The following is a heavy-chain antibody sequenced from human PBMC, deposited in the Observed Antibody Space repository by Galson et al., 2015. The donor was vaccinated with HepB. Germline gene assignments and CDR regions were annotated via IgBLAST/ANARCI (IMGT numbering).Heavy chain of an antibody. D-gene: IGHD6-13*01. CDR2: ISSSSTTI. CDR1: TFIFSTYS. J-gene: IGHJ4*02. V-gene: IGHV3-48*01. CDR3: ARGYTSSWYSGLGY. Sequence: SLRLSCAASTFIFSTYSMNWVRQAPGKGLEWVSYISSSSTTIYYADSVKGRFTISRDNSKNTLYLQMSSLRPEDTAVYYCARGYTSSWYSGLGYWGQGTLVTVSS.